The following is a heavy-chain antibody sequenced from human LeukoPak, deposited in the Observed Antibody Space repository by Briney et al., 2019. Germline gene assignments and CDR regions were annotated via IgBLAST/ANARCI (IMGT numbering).Heavy chain of an antibody. CDR1: GLPFSAYP. D-gene: IGHD1-26*01. J-gene: IGHJ4*02. Sequence: GGSLRLSCTASGLPFSAYPINWVRQAPGKGLEYVSGINDNGGRTHYGDSVKGRFSISRDNSKNTLHLQMSTLRAEDTALYYCVKDVGGSYAFDYWGQGILVTVAS. CDR3: VKDVGGSYAFDY. V-gene: IGHV3-64D*09. CDR2: INDNGGRT.